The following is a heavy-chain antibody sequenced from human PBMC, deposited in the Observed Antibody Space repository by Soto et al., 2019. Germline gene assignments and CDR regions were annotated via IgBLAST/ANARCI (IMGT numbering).Heavy chain of an antibody. D-gene: IGHD4-17*01. J-gene: IGHJ3*02. CDR1: GGSISSGGYS. V-gene: IGHV4-30-2*01. Sequence: TLSLTCAVSGGSISSGGYSWSWIRQPPGKGLEWIGYIYHSGSTYYNPSLKSRVTISVDKSKNQFSLRLSSVTAADTAVYYCARASTTVVTLFAFDIWGRGTMVTVSS. CDR2: IYHSGST. CDR3: ARASTTVVTLFAFDI.